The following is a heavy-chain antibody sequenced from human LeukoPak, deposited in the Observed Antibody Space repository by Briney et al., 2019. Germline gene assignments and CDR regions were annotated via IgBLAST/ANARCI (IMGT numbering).Heavy chain of an antibody. Sequence: TGGSLRLSCAASGFTFSNYWMIWVRQAPGKGLEWVGNIKQDESEKRYADSVRGRFSISRDNAQTSLYLQMNSLRAEDTAVYYCARASDPWLQLTWGQGPLVTVSS. CDR3: ARASDPWLQLT. V-gene: IGHV3-7*05. J-gene: IGHJ5*02. D-gene: IGHD5-24*01. CDR2: IKQDESEK. CDR1: GFTFSNYW.